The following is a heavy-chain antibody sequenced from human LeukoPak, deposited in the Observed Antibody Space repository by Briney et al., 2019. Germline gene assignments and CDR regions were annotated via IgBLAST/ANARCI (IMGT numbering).Heavy chain of an antibody. V-gene: IGHV3-48*03. CDR2: ISSGRTTI. CDR3: ARVTSGYSSDY. Sequence: PGGSLRLSCAVSGFSFSSYEMNWVRQAPGKRLEWVSYISSGRTTIYYADSVKGRFTISRDNANNSLHLQMNSLRAEDTAVYYCARVTSGYSSDYWGQGTLVTVAS. D-gene: IGHD5-18*01. CDR1: GFSFSSYE. J-gene: IGHJ4*02.